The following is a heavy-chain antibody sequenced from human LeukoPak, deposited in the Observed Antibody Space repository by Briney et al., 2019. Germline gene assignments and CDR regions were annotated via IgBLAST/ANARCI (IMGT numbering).Heavy chain of an antibody. V-gene: IGHV3-30*18. CDR2: ISYDGSNK. CDR1: GFTFSSYG. Sequence: GGSLRLSCAASGFTFSSYGMHCVRQAPGKGLEGVAAISYDGSNKYYADSVKGRFTISRDNSKNTLYLQMNSLRAEDTAVYYCAKSRIAAAVPYYFDYWGQGTLVTVSS. CDR3: AKSRIAAAVPYYFDY. J-gene: IGHJ4*02. D-gene: IGHD6-13*01.